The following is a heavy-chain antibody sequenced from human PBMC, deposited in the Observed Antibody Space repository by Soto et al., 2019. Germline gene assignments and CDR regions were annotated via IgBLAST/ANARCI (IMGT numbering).Heavy chain of an antibody. CDR2: ISAYNGNT. V-gene: IGHV1-18*01. Sequence: QVQLVQSGAELKEPGASVKVSCKASGYTFDSHAIGWVRQAPGQGLEWMGWISAYNGNTKYAQKFQGRVTMTTDAARNTPYMELRSLRSDDTAVYYCARDPTAMGYYDGLDVWGQGTTVIVSS. CDR1: GYTFDSHA. CDR3: ARDPTAMGYYDGLDV. D-gene: IGHD5-18*01. J-gene: IGHJ6*02.